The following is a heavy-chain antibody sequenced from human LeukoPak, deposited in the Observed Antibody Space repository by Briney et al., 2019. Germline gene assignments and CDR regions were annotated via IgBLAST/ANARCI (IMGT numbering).Heavy chain of an antibody. V-gene: IGHV4-38-2*02. Sequence: KSGGSLRLSCAASGFTFSDYYMSWIRQPPGKGLEWIGSIYYSGSTYYNPSLKSRVTISVDTSKNQFSLKLSSVTAADTAVYYCARDIRIQLWLPHFDYWGQGTLVTVSS. D-gene: IGHD5-18*01. CDR2: IYYSGST. CDR3: ARDIRIQLWLPHFDY. CDR1: GFTFSDYY. J-gene: IGHJ4*02.